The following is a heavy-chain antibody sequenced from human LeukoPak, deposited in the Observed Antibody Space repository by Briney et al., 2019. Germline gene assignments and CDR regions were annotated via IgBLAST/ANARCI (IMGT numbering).Heavy chain of an antibody. Sequence: GASVKVSCKASGYTFTSYGISWVRQAPGQGLEWMGWISAYNGNTNYAQKLQGRVTMTTDTSTSTAYMELRSLRSDDTAMYYCARDGWDYVWGSYRPFDYWGQGTLVTVSS. D-gene: IGHD3-16*02. CDR3: ARDGWDYVWGSYRPFDY. CDR1: GYTFTSYG. V-gene: IGHV1-18*01. J-gene: IGHJ4*02. CDR2: ISAYNGNT.